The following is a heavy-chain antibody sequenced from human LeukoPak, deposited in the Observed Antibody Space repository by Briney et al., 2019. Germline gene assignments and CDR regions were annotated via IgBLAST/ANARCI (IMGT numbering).Heavy chain of an antibody. CDR1: GGPISSSNW. V-gene: IGHV4-4*02. CDR3: ARFPSTYYDSSGYYYGDY. CDR2: IYHSGST. Sequence: PSGTLSLTCAVSGGPISSSNWWSWVRQPPGKGLEWIGEIYHSGSTNYNPSLKSRVTISVDKSKNQFSLKLSSVTAADTAVYYCARFPSTYYDSSGYYYGDYWGQGTLVTVSS. J-gene: IGHJ4*02. D-gene: IGHD3-22*01.